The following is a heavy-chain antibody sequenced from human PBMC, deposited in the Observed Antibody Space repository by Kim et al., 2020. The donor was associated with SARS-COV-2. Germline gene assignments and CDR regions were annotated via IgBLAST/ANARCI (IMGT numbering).Heavy chain of an antibody. CDR3: ARDGNGLGV. J-gene: IGHJ6*02. Sequence: SSTTYADSVKGRFTISRDNAKNTLFLRMNSLRAEDAAVYYCARDGNGLGVWGQGPRSPSP. CDR2: SST. V-gene: IGHV3-74*01.